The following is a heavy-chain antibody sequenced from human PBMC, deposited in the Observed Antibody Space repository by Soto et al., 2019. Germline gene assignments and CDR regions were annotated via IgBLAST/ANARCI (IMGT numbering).Heavy chain of an antibody. J-gene: IGHJ4*02. Sequence: GGSLRLSCKASGFIFNNYGMSWVRQAPGKGLEWVSGISDSGDSTYYADSMRGRFTISRDNSKNTLYLQMNSLRPEDTAMYYCVKDLYRSSTMPCLDHWGQGALVTVSS. CDR1: GFIFNNYG. CDR2: ISDSGDST. D-gene: IGHD2-2*01. CDR3: VKDLYRSSTMPCLDH. V-gene: IGHV3-23*01.